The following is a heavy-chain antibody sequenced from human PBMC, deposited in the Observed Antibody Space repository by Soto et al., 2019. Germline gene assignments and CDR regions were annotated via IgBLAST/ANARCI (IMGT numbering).Heavy chain of an antibody. CDR2: IYWDDDK. J-gene: IGHJ6*02. CDR1: AFSLSTGGVG. CDR3: IQSRCGGDCLQSYASYYYYGMDV. D-gene: IGHD2-21*02. V-gene: IGHV2-5*02. Sequence: QITLKESGPTLVKPTQTLTLTCTFSAFSLSTGGVGVGWIRQPPGKALEWLALIYWDDDKRYSPSLRSRLTITKATSKNPVLLTMTTMDPVDTATYYCIQSRCGGDCLQSYASYYYYGMDVWGQGTTVTVSS.